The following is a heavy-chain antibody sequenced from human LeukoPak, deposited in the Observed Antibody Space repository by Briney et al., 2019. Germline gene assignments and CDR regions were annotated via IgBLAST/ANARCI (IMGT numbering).Heavy chain of an antibody. J-gene: IGHJ6*03. V-gene: IGHV3-23*01. CDR3: AKEVTTDYYYYYYMDV. CDR2: ISGSGGST. D-gene: IGHD4-17*01. Sequence: GGSLRLSCAASGFTFSTYDMSWVRQAPGKGLEWVSAISGSGGSTFYADSVKGRFTISRDNSKNTLYLQMNSLRAEDTAVYYCAKEVTTDYYYYYYMDVWGKGTTVTVSS. CDR1: GFTFSTYD.